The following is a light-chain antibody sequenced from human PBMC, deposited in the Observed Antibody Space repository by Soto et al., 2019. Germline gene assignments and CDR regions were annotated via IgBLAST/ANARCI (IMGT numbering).Light chain of an antibody. J-gene: IGLJ2*01. Sequence: QSVLTQPPSVSGAPGQRVTISCTGSSSNIGAGYDVHWYQQLPGKAPKLLIYGNSNRPSGVPDRFSGTKSGNSASLAITGLQAEDEADYYCQSYDSSLSGNVVFGGGTKLTVL. CDR3: QSYDSSLSGNVV. CDR2: GNS. V-gene: IGLV1-40*01. CDR1: SSNIGAGYD.